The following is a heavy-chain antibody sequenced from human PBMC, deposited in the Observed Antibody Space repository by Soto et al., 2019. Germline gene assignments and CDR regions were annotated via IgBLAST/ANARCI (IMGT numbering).Heavy chain of an antibody. D-gene: IGHD1-1*01. V-gene: IGHV3-33*01. CDR3: ARAPSAAGTVGFDF. CDR1: GFRFRDYG. Sequence: QVQLVQSGGGVVQPGRSLRLSCETSGFRFRDYGMHWVRQAPGKGLEWVAVIWHDGSNKHYADSVKGRFTVSRDNXXXXXXXXXXXXXXEXTAVYYCARAPSAAGTVGFDFWGQGTPVTVSS. J-gene: IGHJ4*02. CDR2: IWHDGSNK.